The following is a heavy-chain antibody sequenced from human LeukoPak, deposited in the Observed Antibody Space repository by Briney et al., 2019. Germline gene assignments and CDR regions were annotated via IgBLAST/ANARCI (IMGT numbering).Heavy chain of an antibody. CDR3: AKVPGIVVVAYYFDY. J-gene: IGHJ4*02. Sequence: PGGSLRLSCAASGFAFSSHGMSWVRQAPGKGLEWVSAISGSGGSTYYADSVKGRFTISRDNSKNTLYPQMNSLRAEDTAVYYCAKVPGIVVVAYYFDYWGQGTLVTVSS. V-gene: IGHV3-23*01. CDR1: GFAFSSHG. CDR2: ISGSGGST. D-gene: IGHD2-15*01.